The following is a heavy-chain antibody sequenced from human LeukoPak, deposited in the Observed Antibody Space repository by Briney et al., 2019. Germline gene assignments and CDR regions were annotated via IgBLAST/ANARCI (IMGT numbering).Heavy chain of an antibody. J-gene: IGHJ4*02. CDR1: GFSFTSHA. CDR3: AHLVGTTPFDY. Sequence: GGSLRLSCAASGFSFTSHAMSWVRQAPGKGLEWVSTTGIHSVHTLCADAVKGRFTLSRDNSKNTLDLQMNNLRVDDTAVYYCAHLVGTTPFDYWGQGTLVTVSS. D-gene: IGHD1-26*01. V-gene: IGHV3-23*01. CDR2: TGIHSVHT.